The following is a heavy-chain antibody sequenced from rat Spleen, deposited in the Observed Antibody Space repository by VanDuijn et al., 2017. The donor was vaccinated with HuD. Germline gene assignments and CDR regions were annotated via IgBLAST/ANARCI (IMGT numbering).Heavy chain of an antibody. CDR2: ISYDGSST. J-gene: IGHJ2*01. V-gene: IGHV5-7*01. CDR1: GFTFSDYY. D-gene: IGHD3-1*01. Sequence: EVQLVESGGGLVQPGRSLRLSCAASGFTFSDYYMAWVRQAPKKGLEWVASISYDGSSTYYRDSVKGRFTISRDNAKSTLYLQMDSLRSEDTATYYCARHPTHDYWGQGVMVTVSS. CDR3: ARHPTHDY.